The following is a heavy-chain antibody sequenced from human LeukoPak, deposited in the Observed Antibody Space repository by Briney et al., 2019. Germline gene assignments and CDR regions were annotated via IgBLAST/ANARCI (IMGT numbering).Heavy chain of an antibody. CDR3: AKDYCRDGNCPFPFLDS. Sequence: GGSLRLSCAASGFTVSSNYMSWVRQAPGKGLEWVSIITGTGGRYYGDSVKGRFILSRDNSKNTVYMQMSSLRAEDTATYYCAKDYCRDGNCPFPFLDSWGQGTLVTVSS. CDR2: ITGTGGR. V-gene: IGHV3-53*01. J-gene: IGHJ4*02. D-gene: IGHD2-15*01. CDR1: GFTVSSNY.